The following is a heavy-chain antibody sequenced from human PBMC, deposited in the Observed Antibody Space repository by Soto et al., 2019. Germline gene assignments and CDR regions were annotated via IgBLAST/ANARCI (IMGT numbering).Heavy chain of an antibody. CDR3: ARGRDGYNFGAVY. V-gene: IGHV1-69*01. CDR1: GGGNLRDYR. D-gene: IGHD5-12*01. J-gene: IGHJ4*02. CDR2: IIPKLGSA. Sequence: QVQLVQSGAEVKKPGSSVQVSCKASGGGNLRDYRTTWVRQAPGQGLEWMGGIIPKLGSANYAPNFQGRVTITADESTSTVYMELSSLRSEDTAVYYCARGRDGYNFGAVYWGQGTPVTVSS.